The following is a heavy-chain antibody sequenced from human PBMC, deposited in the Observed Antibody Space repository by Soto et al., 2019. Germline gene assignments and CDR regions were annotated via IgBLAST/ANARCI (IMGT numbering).Heavy chain of an antibody. CDR2: IYYSGST. Sequence: QVQLQESGPGLVKPSETLSLTCTVSGGSISSYYWSWIRQPPGKGLEWIGYIYYSGSTNYNPSLKSRVAISVVTSKNHFSLKLRSVTAADTAVYYCARVYPVTAIHYYSSDGMDVWGQGTTVTVSS. V-gene: IGHV4-59*01. J-gene: IGHJ6*02. CDR1: GGSISSYY. CDR3: ARVYPVTAIHYYSSDGMDV. D-gene: IGHD2-21*02.